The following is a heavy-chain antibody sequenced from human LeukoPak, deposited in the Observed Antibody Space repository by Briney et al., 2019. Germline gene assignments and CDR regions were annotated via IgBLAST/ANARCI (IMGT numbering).Heavy chain of an antibody. V-gene: IGHV5-51*01. CDR3: ARHSSTWNFDY. Sequence: GESLKISCKGSGYSFTNYWIGWVRQMPGKGLEWMGIIYPDDSETRYSPSFQGQVTISADKSIGTAYLQWSSLKASDTAMYYCARHSSTWNFDYWGQGTLVTVSS. D-gene: IGHD6-13*01. J-gene: IGHJ4*02. CDR2: IYPDDSET. CDR1: GYSFTNYW.